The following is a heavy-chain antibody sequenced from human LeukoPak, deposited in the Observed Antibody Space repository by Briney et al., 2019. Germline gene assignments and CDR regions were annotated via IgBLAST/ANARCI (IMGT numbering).Heavy chain of an antibody. CDR3: ARGPLIGGPKSWFDP. V-gene: IGHV3-74*01. CDR1: GFTFSSYW. CDR2: VNSDGSST. J-gene: IGHJ5*02. Sequence: PGGSLRLSCAASGFTFSSYWMHWVRQAPGKGLVWVSRVNSDGSSTNYADSVKGRFTISRDNAQNTLFLQMNSLRADDTAVYYCARGPLIGGPKSWFDPWGQGTLVTVSS. D-gene: IGHD7-27*01.